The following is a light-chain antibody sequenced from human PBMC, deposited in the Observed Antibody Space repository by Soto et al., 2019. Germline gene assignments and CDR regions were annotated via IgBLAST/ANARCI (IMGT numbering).Light chain of an antibody. V-gene: IGLV2-8*01. CDR1: SSDVGGYIF. CDR3: VSYVGGTYV. CDR2: DVN. Sequence: QSVLTQPPSASGSPGQSVTISCTGTSSDVGGYIFVSWYQQHPGKAPKLMIYDVNKRPSGVPDRFSGSKSDNTASLTVSGLQAEDEADYYCVSYVGGTYVFGTGTKVTVL. J-gene: IGLJ1*01.